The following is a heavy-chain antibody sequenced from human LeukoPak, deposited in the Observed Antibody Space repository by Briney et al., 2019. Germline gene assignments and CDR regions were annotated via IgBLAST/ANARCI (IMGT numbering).Heavy chain of an antibody. J-gene: IGHJ4*02. CDR1: GYTFTSYD. CDR2: MNPNSGNT. V-gene: IGHV1-8*02. Sequence: GASVKVSCKASGYTFTSYDINWVRQATGQGLEWMGWMNPNSGNTGYAQKFQGRVTMTRNTSISTAYMELSSLRSEDTAVYYCARALSIAVAGTLGYWGQGTLVTVSS. D-gene: IGHD6-19*01. CDR3: ARALSIAVAGTLGY.